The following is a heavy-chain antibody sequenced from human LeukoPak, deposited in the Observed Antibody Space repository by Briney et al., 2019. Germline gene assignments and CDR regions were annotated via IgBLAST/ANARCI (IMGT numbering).Heavy chain of an antibody. CDR2: IIPILGIA. CDR3: ARSEYSSSSGYNWLDP. V-gene: IGHV1-69*04. CDR1: GGTFSSYA. J-gene: IGHJ5*02. D-gene: IGHD6-6*01. Sequence: GASVKVSCKASGGTFSSYAISWVRQAPGQGLEWMGRIIPILGIANYAQKFQGRVTITADKSTSTAYMELSSLRSEDTAVYYCARSEYSSSSGYNWLDPWGQGTLVTVSS.